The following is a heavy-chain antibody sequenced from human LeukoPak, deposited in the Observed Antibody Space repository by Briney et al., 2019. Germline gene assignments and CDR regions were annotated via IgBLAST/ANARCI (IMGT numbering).Heavy chain of an antibody. Sequence: SETLSLTCTVSGGSISSYYWSWIRQPPGKGLEWIGYIYYSGSTNYNPSLKSRVTISVDTSKNQFSLKLSSVTAADTAVYYCARHCSGGSCYGSNWFDPWGQGTLVTVSS. CDR2: IYYSGST. V-gene: IGHV4-59*08. J-gene: IGHJ5*02. CDR3: ARHCSGGSCYGSNWFDP. CDR1: GGSISSYY. D-gene: IGHD2-15*01.